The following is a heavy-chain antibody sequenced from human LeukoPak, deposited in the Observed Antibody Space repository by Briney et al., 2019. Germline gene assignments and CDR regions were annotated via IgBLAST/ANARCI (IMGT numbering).Heavy chain of an antibody. J-gene: IGHJ4*02. CDR3: ARDVSYCSGGSCYSFLDY. V-gene: IGHV1-18*01. Sequence: ASVKVSCKASGYTFTSYGISWVRQAPGQGLEWMGWISAYNGNTNYAQKLQGRVSMTTDTSTSTAYMELRSLRSDDTALYYCARDVSYCSGGSCYSFLDYWGQGTLVTVSS. D-gene: IGHD2-15*01. CDR2: ISAYNGNT. CDR1: GYTFTSYG.